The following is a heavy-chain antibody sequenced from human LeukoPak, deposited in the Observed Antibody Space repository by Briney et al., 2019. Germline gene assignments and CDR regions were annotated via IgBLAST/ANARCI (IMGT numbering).Heavy chain of an antibody. Sequence: PGGALRLSCAASGFXFSSYWMHWVRQAPGKGLVWVSRINSDGSSTSYADSVKGRFTISRDNAKNTLYLQMNSLRAEDTAVYYCARGGGRNAFDIWGQGTMVTVSS. CDR2: INSDGSST. CDR3: ARGGGRNAFDI. V-gene: IGHV3-74*01. CDR1: GFXFSSYW. D-gene: IGHD2-15*01. J-gene: IGHJ3*02.